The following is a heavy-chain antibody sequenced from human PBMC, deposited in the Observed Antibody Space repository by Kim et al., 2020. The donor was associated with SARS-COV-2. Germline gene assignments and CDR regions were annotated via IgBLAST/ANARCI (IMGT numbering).Heavy chain of an antibody. D-gene: IGHD3-10*01. CDR2: ISSSSSYI. CDR1: GFTFSSYS. J-gene: IGHJ6*02. CDR3: ARGLHYYGSGSYYFGPSGPYYYYCIDV. Sequence: GGSLRLSCAASGFTFSSYSMNWVRQAPGKGLEWVSSISSSSSYIYYADSVKGRITISRDNAKNSLYLQMNSLRAEDTAVYYCARGLHYYGSGSYYFGPSGPYYYYCIDVWGQGTTVTVSS. V-gene: IGHV3-21*01.